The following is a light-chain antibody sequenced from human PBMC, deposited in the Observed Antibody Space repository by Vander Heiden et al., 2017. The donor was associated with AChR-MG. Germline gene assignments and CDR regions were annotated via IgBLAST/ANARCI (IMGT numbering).Light chain of an antibody. V-gene: IGLV1-44*01. J-gene: IGLJ2*01. CDR1: SSNIGTNT. CDR3: AAWDDSLNGVV. Sequence: QSALTQPPSASGTPGRRVSCSCPGISSNIGTNTVVWYLQVPGTAPRLLIYSNDQRPSGVPGRISGSKSGTSASLAISGLRTEDEAHYYCAAWDDSLNGVVFGGGTKLTVL. CDR2: SND.